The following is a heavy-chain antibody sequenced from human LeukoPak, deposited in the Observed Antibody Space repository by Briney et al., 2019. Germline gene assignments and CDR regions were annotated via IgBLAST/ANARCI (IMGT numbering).Heavy chain of an antibody. CDR2: ISGSGGST. J-gene: IGHJ4*02. CDR3: AKRSRYYDSSGYYAY. Sequence: GGSLRLSCAASGFTFSSYGMSWVRQAPGKGLERVSAISGSGGSTYYADSVKGRFTISRDNSKNTLYLQMNSLRAEDTAVYYCAKRSRYYDSSGYYAYWGQGTLVTVSS. D-gene: IGHD3-22*01. CDR1: GFTFSSYG. V-gene: IGHV3-23*01.